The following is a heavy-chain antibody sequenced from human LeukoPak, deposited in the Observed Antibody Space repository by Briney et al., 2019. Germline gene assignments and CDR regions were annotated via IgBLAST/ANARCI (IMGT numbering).Heavy chain of an antibody. V-gene: IGHV3-21*05. Sequence: PGGSLRLSCAASGFTFSNYNMHWVRQAPGKGLEWVSYITSSSTDRYADSVRGRFTISRDNAKNSLYLQMNSLRAEDTAVYYCAKESPEFDPWGQGTLVTVSS. CDR3: AKESPEFDP. CDR2: ITSSSTD. CDR1: GFTFSNYN. J-gene: IGHJ5*02.